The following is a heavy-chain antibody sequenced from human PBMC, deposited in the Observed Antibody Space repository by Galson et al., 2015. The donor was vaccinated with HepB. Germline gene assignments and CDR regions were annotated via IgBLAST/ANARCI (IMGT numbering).Heavy chain of an antibody. D-gene: IGHD3-3*01. V-gene: IGHV3-74*01. CDR2: INSDGSST. J-gene: IGHJ6*03. CDR1: GFTFSKYW. Sequence: SLRLSCAASGFTFSKYWMHWVRQVPGKGLVWVSRINSDGSSTNYAGSVKGRFTISRDNAKNTLYLQMNNLRAEDTAVYYCARENFDVWSDYWYYYYMDVWGKGTTVTVSS. CDR3: ARENFDVWSDYWYYYYMDV.